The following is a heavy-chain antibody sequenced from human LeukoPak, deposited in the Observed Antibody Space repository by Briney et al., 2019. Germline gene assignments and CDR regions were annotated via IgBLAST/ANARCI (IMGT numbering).Heavy chain of an antibody. D-gene: IGHD1/OR15-1a*01. V-gene: IGHV3-30-3*01. CDR1: GFTFSSYA. Sequence: GGSLRLSCAASGFTFSSYAMHWVRQAPGKGLEWVAVISYDGSNKYYADSVKGRFTISRDNSKNTLYLQMNSLRAEDTAVYYCARNKRADIWGQGTMVTVSS. CDR3: ARNKRADI. J-gene: IGHJ3*02. CDR2: ISYDGSNK.